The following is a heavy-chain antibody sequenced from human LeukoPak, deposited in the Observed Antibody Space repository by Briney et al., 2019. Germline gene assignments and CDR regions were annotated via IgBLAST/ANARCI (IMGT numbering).Heavy chain of an antibody. CDR1: GFTFSSYA. Sequence: GGSLRLSCAASGFTFSSYAMSWVRQAPGKGLEWVSAISGSGGSTYYADSVKGRFTISRDNSKNTLYLQMNSLRAEDTAVYYCAKGQRAYCGGDCYSHYWGQGTLVTVSS. J-gene: IGHJ4*02. CDR3: AKGQRAYCGGDCYSHY. D-gene: IGHD2-21*01. CDR2: ISGSGGST. V-gene: IGHV3-23*01.